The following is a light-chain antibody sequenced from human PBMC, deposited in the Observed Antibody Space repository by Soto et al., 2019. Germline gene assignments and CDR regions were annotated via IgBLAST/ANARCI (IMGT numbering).Light chain of an antibody. J-gene: IGKJ1*01. CDR2: KAS. Sequence: DIQMTQSPSTLSASVGDRVTITCRASQSISSWLAWYQQKPGKAPKLLIYKASSLESGVTSRFSGSGSGTEFTLTISSLQPDDFATYYCQQYNSSPWTFGQGTKVKIK. CDR3: QQYNSSPWT. CDR1: QSISSW. V-gene: IGKV1-5*03.